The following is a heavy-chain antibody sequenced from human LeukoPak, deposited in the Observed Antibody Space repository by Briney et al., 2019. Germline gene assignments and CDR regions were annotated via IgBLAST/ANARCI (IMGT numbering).Heavy chain of an antibody. CDR3: ATDPGEIVPAAKGPRGDYCYGMDV. J-gene: IGHJ6*02. Sequence: ASVKVSCKVSGYTLTELSMHWVRQAPGKGLEWMGGFDPEDGETIYAQKFQGRVTMTEDTSTDTAYMELNSLRSDDTAVYYCATDPGEIVPAAKGPRGDYCYGMDVWGQGTAVTVSS. D-gene: IGHD2-2*01. V-gene: IGHV1-24*01. CDR2: FDPEDGET. CDR1: GYTLTELS.